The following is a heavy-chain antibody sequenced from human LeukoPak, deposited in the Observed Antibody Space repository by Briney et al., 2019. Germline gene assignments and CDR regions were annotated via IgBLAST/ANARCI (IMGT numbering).Heavy chain of an antibody. CDR1: GYTFTSYY. Sequence: ASVNDSCKASGYTFTSYYMHWVRQAPGQGLEWMGIINPSGGSTSYAQKFQGRVTMTRDTSTSTVYMELSSLRSEDTAVYYCARDYQDRTLDIVVVPAVGDYWGQGTLVTVSS. CDR2: INPSGGST. D-gene: IGHD2-2*01. J-gene: IGHJ4*02. CDR3: ARDYQDRTLDIVVVPAVGDY. V-gene: IGHV1-46*01.